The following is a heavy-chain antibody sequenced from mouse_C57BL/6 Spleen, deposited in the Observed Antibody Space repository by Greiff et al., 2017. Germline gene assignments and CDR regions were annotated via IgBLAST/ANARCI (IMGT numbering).Heavy chain of an antibody. CDR1: GFSLTSYG. V-gene: IGHV2-2*01. CDR3: ASPYGYDGRYFDV. D-gene: IGHD2-2*01. CDR2: IWSGGST. J-gene: IGHJ1*03. Sequence: VQLQQSGPGLVQPSQSLSITCTVSGFSLTSYGVHWVRQSPGKGLEWLGVIWSGGSTDYNAAFISRLSISKDNSKSQVFFKMNSLQADDTAIYYCASPYGYDGRYFDVWGTGTTVTVSS.